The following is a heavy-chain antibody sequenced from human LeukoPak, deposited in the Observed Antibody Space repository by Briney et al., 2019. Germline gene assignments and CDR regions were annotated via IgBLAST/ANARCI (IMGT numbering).Heavy chain of an antibody. CDR2: ISAGNGNT. CDR3: ARAVALREWELLRY. CDR1: GYTFTSYA. J-gene: IGHJ4*02. D-gene: IGHD1-26*01. Sequence: ASVKVSCKASGYTFTSYAMHWVRQAPGQRLEWMGWISAGNGNTEYSQKFQGRVTITRDTSASTAYMELSSLRSEDTAVYYCARAVALREWELLRYWGQGTLVTVSS. V-gene: IGHV1-3*01.